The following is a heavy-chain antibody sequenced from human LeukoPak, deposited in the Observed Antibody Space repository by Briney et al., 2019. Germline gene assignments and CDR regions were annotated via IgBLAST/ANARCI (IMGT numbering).Heavy chain of an antibody. J-gene: IGHJ4*02. V-gene: IGHV3-11*03. Sequence: GGSLRLSCAASGFTFSDYYMNWIRQTPGKGLEWVSYISSSSGYTNYADSVKGRFTISGDNAKNSLYLQMNSLRAEDTAVYCCARIAMWDCSGGSCYSAGFDYWGQGTLVTVSS. D-gene: IGHD2-15*01. CDR3: ARIAMWDCSGGSCYSAGFDY. CDR1: GFTFSDYY. CDR2: ISSSSGYT.